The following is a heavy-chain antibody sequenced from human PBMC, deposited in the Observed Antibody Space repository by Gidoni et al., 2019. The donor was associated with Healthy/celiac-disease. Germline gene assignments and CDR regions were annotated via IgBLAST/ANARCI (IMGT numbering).Heavy chain of an antibody. CDR1: GYSFTSYW. Sequence: EVQLVQSGAEVKKPGESLRISCTGSGYSFTSYWISWVRQMPGKGLEWMGRIDPSDSYTNYSPSFQGHVTISADKSISTAYLQWSSLKASDTAMYYCARHGDYDILTGYSTFDYWGQGTLVTVSS. CDR3: ARHGDYDILTGYSTFDY. V-gene: IGHV5-10-1*03. J-gene: IGHJ4*02. D-gene: IGHD3-9*01. CDR2: IDPSDSYT.